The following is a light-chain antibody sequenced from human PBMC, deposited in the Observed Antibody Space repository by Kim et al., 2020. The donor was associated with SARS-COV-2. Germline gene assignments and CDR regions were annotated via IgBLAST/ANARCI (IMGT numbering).Light chain of an antibody. CDR3: QQYSTSPYT. CDR1: QSVRSSY. Sequence: APGERATLSRQASQSVRSSYAAWQQQTPSPAPSLLFYAASRSASGTPNRMSRRGCGKDFTTNISRVEPDDFAVYYCQQYSTSPYTFGQGTKLEI. CDR2: AAS. V-gene: IGKV3-20*01. J-gene: IGKJ2*01.